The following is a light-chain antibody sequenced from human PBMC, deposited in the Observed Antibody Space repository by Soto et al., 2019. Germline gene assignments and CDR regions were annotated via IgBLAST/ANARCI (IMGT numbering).Light chain of an antibody. CDR2: SAS. Sequence: DIQMTQSPSSLSASVGDRVTITCRASEDISTFLAWYQQKPGQVPKLLISSASTLQSGVPSRFSGSRSGTNVTLTISSLQPEDVSTYFCQKYNSAPFTFGQGTRLQIK. V-gene: IGKV1-27*01. CDR3: QKYNSAPFT. CDR1: EDISTF. J-gene: IGKJ5*01.